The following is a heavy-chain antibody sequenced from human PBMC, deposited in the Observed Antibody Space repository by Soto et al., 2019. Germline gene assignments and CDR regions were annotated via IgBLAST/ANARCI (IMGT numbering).Heavy chain of an antibody. CDR2: IYWDDDE. V-gene: IGHV2-5*02. CDR1: GFSLSTRGVG. D-gene: IGHD6-6*01. J-gene: IGHJ3*01. Sequence: QITLKESGQTLVKPTQMLTLTCTFSGFSLSTRGVGVGWIRQPPGEALEWLALIYWDDDERYSPSLRSRLTITKDTSKNQVVLTMTNMEPVDTGTYYCAHSYSSSPDDGFDVWGQGTRVTVSS. CDR3: AHSYSSSPDDGFDV.